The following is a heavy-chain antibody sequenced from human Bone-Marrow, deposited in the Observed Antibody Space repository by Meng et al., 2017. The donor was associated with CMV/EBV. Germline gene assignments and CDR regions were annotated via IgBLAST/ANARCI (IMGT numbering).Heavy chain of an antibody. D-gene: IGHD3-22*01. CDR3: ARDFYEYDDSGYYDDTFDI. Sequence: ASVKVSCKASGYTFTSYGVSWVRQAPGQGLEWMGWIGGYNGRVNYVQKLQGRVTMTTDTSTSTAYMDLRSLRSDDTAVYYCARDFYEYDDSGYYDDTFDIWGQGTRVTVSS. CDR1: GYTFTSYG. J-gene: IGHJ3*02. CDR2: IGGYNGRV. V-gene: IGHV1-18*01.